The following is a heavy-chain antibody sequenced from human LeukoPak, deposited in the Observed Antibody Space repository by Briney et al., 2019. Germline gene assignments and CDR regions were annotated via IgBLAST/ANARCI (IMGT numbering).Heavy chain of an antibody. J-gene: IGHJ1*01. Sequence: GASVKVSCKASGYTFTSYGISWVRQAPGQGLEWMGWINPNSGGTNYAQKFQGRVTMTRDTSISTAYMELSRLRSDDTAVYYCARDAGVITAEYFQHWGQGTLVTVSS. CDR2: INPNSGGT. D-gene: IGHD3-22*01. CDR3: ARDAGVITAEYFQH. V-gene: IGHV1-2*02. CDR1: GYTFTSYG.